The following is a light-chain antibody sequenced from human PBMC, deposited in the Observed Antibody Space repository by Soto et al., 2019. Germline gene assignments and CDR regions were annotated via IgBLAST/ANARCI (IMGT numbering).Light chain of an antibody. Sequence: DIQMTQSPTSVSASVGDRVTITCRASQGVDNWLAWYQQKPGKAPKLLIYAGSNLQSGVPSRFSGSGSGTEFTLTISSLQPDDFATYYCQQYNSYSGTFGQGTKVEIK. CDR3: QQYNSYSGT. CDR2: AGS. V-gene: IGKV1D-16*01. J-gene: IGKJ1*01. CDR1: QGVDNW.